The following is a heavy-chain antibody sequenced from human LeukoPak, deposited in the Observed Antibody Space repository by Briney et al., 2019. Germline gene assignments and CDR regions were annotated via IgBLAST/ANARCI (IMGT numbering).Heavy chain of an antibody. CDR2: ISAYNGNT. D-gene: IGHD3-9*01. CDR3: AKDWHILTGRNCFDP. CDR1: GYTFTSYG. J-gene: IGHJ5*02. V-gene: IGHV1-18*01. Sequence: GASVKVSCKASGYTFTSYGISWVRQAPGQGLEWMGWISAYNGNTNYAQKLQGRVTMTTDTSTSTAYMELRSLRFDNTAIYYCAKDWHILTGRNCFDPWGQGTLVTVSS.